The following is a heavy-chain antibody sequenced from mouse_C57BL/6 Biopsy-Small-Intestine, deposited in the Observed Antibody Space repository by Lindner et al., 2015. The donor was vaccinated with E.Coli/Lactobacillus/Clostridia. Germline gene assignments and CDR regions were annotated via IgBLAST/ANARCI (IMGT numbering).Heavy chain of an antibody. J-gene: IGHJ1*01. CDR1: GGTFSSYA. D-gene: IGHD1-1*01. V-gene: IGHV1-81*01. CDR3: ARAYRGYSSGWYYYYGMDV. Sequence: SVKVSCKASGGTFSSYAISWVRQAPGQGLEWMGGIIPIFGTANYAQEFQGRVTITADESTSTAYMELSSLRSEDTAMYYCARAYRGYSSGWYYYYGMDVWGQGTTVTVSS. CDR2: IIPIFGTA.